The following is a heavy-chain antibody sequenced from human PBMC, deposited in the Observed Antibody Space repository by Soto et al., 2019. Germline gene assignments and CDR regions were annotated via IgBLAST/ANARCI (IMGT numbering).Heavy chain of an antibody. Sequence: PGGSLRLSCAASGFNFITYSLSWVRQAPGKGLEWVASISSSAVYIDYADSVKGRFTISRDNSKNTLYLQMNSLRAEDTAVYYCAREARLDAFDIWGQGTMVTVSS. V-gene: IGHV3-21*04. CDR3: AREARLDAFDI. CDR1: GFNFITYS. J-gene: IGHJ3*02. CDR2: ISSSAVYI.